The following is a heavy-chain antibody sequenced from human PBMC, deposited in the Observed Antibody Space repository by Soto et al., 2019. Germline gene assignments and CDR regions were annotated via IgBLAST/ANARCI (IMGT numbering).Heavy chain of an antibody. Sequence: PGESLKISCKTSGYSFISYWVAWVRQNPGKGLEWMGTFYPGDSTSTYSPSFQGQVTISVDKSISTAYLHLSSLKASDTAMYYCARIIGYCRNNDCSWTFDIWGQGTTVTVSS. D-gene: IGHD2-2*03. CDR1: GYSFISYW. CDR3: ARIIGYCRNNDCSWTFDI. J-gene: IGHJ3*02. V-gene: IGHV5-51*01. CDR2: FYPGDSTS.